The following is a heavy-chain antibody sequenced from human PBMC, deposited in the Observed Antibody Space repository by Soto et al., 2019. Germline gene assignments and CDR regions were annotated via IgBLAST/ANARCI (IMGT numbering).Heavy chain of an antibody. CDR3: ARDAPLTKYCSSTSCYSNWFDP. D-gene: IGHD2-2*01. J-gene: IGHJ5*02. CDR2: IIPILGIA. Sequence: SVKVSCKASGGTFSSYTISWVRQAPGQGLEWMGRIIPILGIANYAQKFQGRVTITADKSTSTAYMELSSLRSEDTAVYYCARDAPLTKYCSSTSCYSNWFDPWGQGTLVTVSS. V-gene: IGHV1-69*04. CDR1: GGTFSSYT.